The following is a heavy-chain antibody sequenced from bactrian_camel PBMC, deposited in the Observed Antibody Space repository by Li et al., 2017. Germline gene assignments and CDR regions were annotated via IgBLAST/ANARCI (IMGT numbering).Heavy chain of an antibody. V-gene: IGHV3S53*01. CDR2: IDSDGST. J-gene: IGHJ6*01. Sequence: HVQLVESGGGLVQPGGSLILSCAASGYTYSGNCVAWFRQAPGEERGGVAAIDSDGSTTYADYVKGRFTMSHDNVKHTLYLQMDNLKPDDSAMYYCAAAATWRDCRGSSADFPYSGQGTQVTVS. CDR3: AAAATWRDCRGSSADFPY. CDR1: GYTYSGNC. D-gene: IGHD1*01.